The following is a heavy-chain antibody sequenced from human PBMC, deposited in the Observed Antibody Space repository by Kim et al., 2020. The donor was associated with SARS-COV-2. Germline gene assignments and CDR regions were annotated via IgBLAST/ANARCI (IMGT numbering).Heavy chain of an antibody. CDR3: ARQAYYGSGSYYC. D-gene: IGHD3-10*01. V-gene: IGHV3-33*01. Sequence: YADCVQGRFTISRDNSKNTLYLQRNSLRAEDTVVYYCARQAYYGSGSYYCWGQGTLVTVSS. J-gene: IGHJ4*02.